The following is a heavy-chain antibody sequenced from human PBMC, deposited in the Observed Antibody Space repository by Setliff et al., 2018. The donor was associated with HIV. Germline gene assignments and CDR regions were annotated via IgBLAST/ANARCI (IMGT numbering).Heavy chain of an antibody. V-gene: IGHV1-18*01. CDR1: GYIFANYG. J-gene: IGHJ4*02. CDR2: ISAYNGNT. CDR3: ARDWVAAAGVMGDY. Sequence: GASVKVSCKASGYIFANYGISWVRQAPGQGLEWMRWISAYNGNTKYAQKLQGRVTMTTDTSTSTAYMELWSLRSDDTAVYYCARDWVAAAGVMGDYWGQGTLVTVSS. D-gene: IGHD6-13*01.